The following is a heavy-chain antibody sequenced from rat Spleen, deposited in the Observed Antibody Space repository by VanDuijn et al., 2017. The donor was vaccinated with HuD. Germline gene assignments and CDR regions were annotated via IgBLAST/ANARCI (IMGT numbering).Heavy chain of an antibody. CDR2: ISYEGSST. CDR1: GFTFSNYD. J-gene: IGHJ2*01. Sequence: EVQLVESGGDLVQPGRSLKLSCAASGFTFSNYDMAWVRQAPKKGLEWVASISYEGSSTYYGDSVKGRFTISRDNAKSTLYLQLNSLRSEDTATYYCARSVFDYWGQGVMVTVSS. CDR3: ARSVFDY. V-gene: IGHV5-22*01.